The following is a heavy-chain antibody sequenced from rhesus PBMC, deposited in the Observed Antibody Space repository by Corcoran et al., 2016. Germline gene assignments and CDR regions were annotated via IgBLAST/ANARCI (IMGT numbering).Heavy chain of an antibody. Sequence: QVQLQESGPGLVKPSETLSLTCAVSGGSLSGGYGWGWVRPPPGTGRGWIGGIYSSSGNTYYNPSLKSRVTISTDTSKNQFSLKLSSVTAADTAVYYCARVRYYYSGSPNSLDVWGRGVLVTVSS. V-gene: IGHV4S7*01. CDR1: GGSLSGGYG. J-gene: IGHJ5-2*02. CDR2: IYSSSGNT. D-gene: IGHD3-16*01. CDR3: ARVRYYYSGSPNSLDV.